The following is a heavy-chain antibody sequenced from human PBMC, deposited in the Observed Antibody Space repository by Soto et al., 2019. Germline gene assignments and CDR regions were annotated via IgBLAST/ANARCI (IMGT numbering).Heavy chain of an antibody. CDR1: GYTFTSYD. Sequence: ASVKVSCKASGYTFTSYDINWVRQATGQGLEWMGWMNPNSGNTGYAQKFQGRVTMTRNTSISTAYMELSSLRSEDTAVYYCARKGRGAYYYFWSGYYTGTDYYYYGMDVWGQGTTVTVSS. CDR2: MNPNSGNT. D-gene: IGHD3-3*01. J-gene: IGHJ6*02. CDR3: ARKGRGAYYYFWSGYYTGTDYYYYGMDV. V-gene: IGHV1-8*01.